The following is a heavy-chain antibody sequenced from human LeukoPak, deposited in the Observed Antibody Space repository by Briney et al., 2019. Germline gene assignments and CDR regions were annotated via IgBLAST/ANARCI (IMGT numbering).Heavy chain of an antibody. V-gene: IGHV3-30*18. D-gene: IGHD1-26*01. CDR2: ISYDGSNK. CDR1: GFTFSSYG. CDR3: AKDRVGWELLQPVDY. J-gene: IGHJ4*02. Sequence: QPGGSLRLSCAASGFTFSSYGMHWVRQAPGKGLEWVAVISYDGSNKYYADSVKGRFTISRDNSKNTLYLQMNSLRAEDTAVYYCAKDRVGWELLQPVDYWGQGTLVTVSS.